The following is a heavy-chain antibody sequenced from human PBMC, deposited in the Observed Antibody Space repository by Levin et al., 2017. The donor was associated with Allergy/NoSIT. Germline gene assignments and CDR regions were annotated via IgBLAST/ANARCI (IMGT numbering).Heavy chain of an antibody. CDR2: ISYDGSNK. J-gene: IGHJ6*02. Sequence: ARKARCKGLEWVAVISYDGSNKYYADSVKGRFTISRDNSKNTLYLQMNSLRAEDTAVYYCARDRVAVAGTTIYYDYGMDVWGQGTTVTVSS. V-gene: IGHV3-30*04. CDR3: ARDRVAVAGTTIYYDYGMDV. D-gene: IGHD6-19*01.